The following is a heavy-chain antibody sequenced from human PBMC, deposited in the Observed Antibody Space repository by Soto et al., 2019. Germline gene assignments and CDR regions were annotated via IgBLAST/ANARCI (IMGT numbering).Heavy chain of an antibody. CDR2: INAGNGNT. J-gene: IGHJ6*02. D-gene: IGHD3-10*01. V-gene: IGHV1-3*01. CDR3: ANAMVRGVPYGMDV. Sequence: GASVKVSCKASGYTFTSYAMHWVRQAPGQRLEWMGWINAGNGNTKYSQKFQGRVTITRDTSASTAYMELSSLRSEDTAVYYCANAMVRGVPYGMDVWGQGTTVTVSS. CDR1: GYTFTSYA.